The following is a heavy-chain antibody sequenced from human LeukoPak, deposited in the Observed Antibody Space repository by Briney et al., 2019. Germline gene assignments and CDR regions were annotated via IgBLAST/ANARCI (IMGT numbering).Heavy chain of an antibody. Sequence: SETLSLTCTVSGGSISSGGYYWSWIRQHPGTGLEWIGYIYYSGSTYYNPSLKSRVTISVDTSKNQFSLKLSSVTAADTAVYYCARGLRGITITFDYWGQGTLVTASS. CDR3: ARGLRGITITFDY. D-gene: IGHD3-3*01. J-gene: IGHJ4*02. CDR2: IYYSGST. CDR1: GGSISSGGYY. V-gene: IGHV4-31*03.